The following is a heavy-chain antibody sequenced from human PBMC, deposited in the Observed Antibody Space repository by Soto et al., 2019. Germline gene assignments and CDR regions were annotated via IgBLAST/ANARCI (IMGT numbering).Heavy chain of an antibody. CDR3: ARDNYSPYYYYGMDV. D-gene: IGHD4-4*01. J-gene: IGHJ6*02. Sequence: SETLSLTCTVSGGSVSSGSYYWSWIRQPPGKGLEWIGEINHSGSTNYNPSLKSRVTISVDTSKNQFSLKLSSVTAADTAVYYCARDNYSPYYYYGMDVWGQGTTVTVSS. CDR1: GGSVSSGSYY. V-gene: IGHV4-61*01. CDR2: INHSGST.